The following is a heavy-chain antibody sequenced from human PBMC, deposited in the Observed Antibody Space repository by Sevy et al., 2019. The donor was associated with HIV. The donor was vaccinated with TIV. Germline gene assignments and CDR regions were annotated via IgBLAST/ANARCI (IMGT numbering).Heavy chain of an antibody. CDR2: VTTYKDST. V-gene: IGHV1-18*01. J-gene: IGHJ6*02. Sequence: ASVKVSCKASGYTLNDYGISWVRQAPGQGLAWIGWVTTYKDSTNYAQNFQGRVTLTKDTSTNTAYMELRSLRSNDTAVYYCARVDPYYEFGDVWGQGTTVTVSS. CDR3: ARVDPYYEFGDV. D-gene: IGHD3-3*01. CDR1: GYTLNDYG.